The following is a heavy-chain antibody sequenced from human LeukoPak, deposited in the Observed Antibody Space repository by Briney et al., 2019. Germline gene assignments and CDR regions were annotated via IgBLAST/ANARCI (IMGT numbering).Heavy chain of an antibody. CDR3: ARLSDGPLDY. D-gene: IGHD5-18*01. Sequence: KPGASVKVSCKASGYTFTSYWIGWVRQMPGKGLEWMGIIYPGDSDTRYSPSFQGQVTISADKSISTAYLQWSSLKASDTAMYYCARLSDGPLDYWGQGTLVTVSS. J-gene: IGHJ4*02. V-gene: IGHV5-51*01. CDR2: IYPGDSDT. CDR1: GYTFTSYW.